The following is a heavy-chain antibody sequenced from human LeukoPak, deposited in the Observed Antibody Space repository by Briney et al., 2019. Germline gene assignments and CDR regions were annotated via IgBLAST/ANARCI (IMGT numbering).Heavy chain of an antibody. Sequence: SETLSLTCTVSGYSISSGYYWGWIRQPPGKGLEWIGSIYHSGSTYYNPSLKSRVTISVDTSKNQFSLKLSSVTAADTAVYYCARGKPDTDIVVVRPSWGFDYWGQGTLVAVSS. J-gene: IGHJ4*02. CDR1: GYSISSGYY. CDR2: IYHSGST. D-gene: IGHD2-2*01. V-gene: IGHV4-38-2*02. CDR3: ARGKPDTDIVVVRPSWGFDY.